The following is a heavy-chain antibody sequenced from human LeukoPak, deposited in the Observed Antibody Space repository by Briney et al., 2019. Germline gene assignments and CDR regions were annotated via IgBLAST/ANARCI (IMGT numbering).Heavy chain of an antibody. CDR3: ARQRIAVAGYAIDY. J-gene: IGHJ4*02. D-gene: IGHD6-19*01. CDR2: IYYSGST. V-gene: IGHV4-59*08. CDR1: GGSISRYY. Sequence: SETLSLTCTVSGGSISRYYWSWIRQPPGKGLEWFGYIYYSGSTNYNPSLKSRVTISVDTSKNQFSLKLSSVTAADTAVYYCARQRIAVAGYAIDYWGQGTLVTVSS.